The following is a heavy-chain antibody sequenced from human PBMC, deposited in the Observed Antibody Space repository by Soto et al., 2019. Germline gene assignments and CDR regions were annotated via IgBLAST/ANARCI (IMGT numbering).Heavy chain of an antibody. Sequence: QLQLQESGPGLVKPAETLSLTCTVSGGSISSSDYWWGWIRQPPGKGLEWIGSIYYNGSTYYNPSLKSRVIISVDTSKNQFSLSLSSVTAADTAVYYCARQIGRGSWSLDHWGQGTLVTVSS. CDR3: ARQIGRGSWSLDH. V-gene: IGHV4-39*01. J-gene: IGHJ4*02. CDR2: IYYNGST. CDR1: GGSISSSDYW. D-gene: IGHD6-13*01.